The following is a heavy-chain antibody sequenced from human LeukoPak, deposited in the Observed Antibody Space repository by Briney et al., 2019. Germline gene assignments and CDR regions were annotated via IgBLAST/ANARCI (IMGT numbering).Heavy chain of an antibody. V-gene: IGHV3-74*01. D-gene: IGHD2-8*01. CDR2: INNDGSGT. CDR3: ARDADGPGSLIDY. CDR1: GFTFSTYW. J-gene: IGHJ4*02. Sequence: GGSLRLSCAASGFTFSTYWMQWVRQAPGKGLVWVSHINNDGSGTTYADSVKGRFTISRDNPKNTVFLQMNSLRAEDTAVYYCARDADGPGSLIDYWGQGALVTVSS.